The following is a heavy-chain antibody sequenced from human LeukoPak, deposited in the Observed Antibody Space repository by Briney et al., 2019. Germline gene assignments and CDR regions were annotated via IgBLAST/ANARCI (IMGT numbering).Heavy chain of an antibody. D-gene: IGHD1-7*01. CDR1: GFTFSDYY. V-gene: IGHV3-11*01. CDR3: AKGRHITGTTDY. J-gene: IGHJ4*02. CDR2: ISSSGSTI. Sequence: GGSLRLSCAASGFTFSDYYMSWIRQAPGKGLEWVSYISSSGSTIYYADSVKGRFTISRDNSKNTLYLQMNSLRAEDTAVYYCAKGRHITGTTDYWGQGTLVTVSS.